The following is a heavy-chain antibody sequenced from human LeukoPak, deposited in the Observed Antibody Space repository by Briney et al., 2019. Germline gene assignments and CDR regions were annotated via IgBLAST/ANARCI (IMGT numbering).Heavy chain of an antibody. V-gene: IGHV4-39*01. CDR1: GGSISSSTYY. Sequence: PSETLSLTCTVSGGSISSSTYYWGWLRQPPGEGLEGIGTVYYTGSTYYNPSLRSRVTISVDTSKNQFSLKLSSVTAADTAVFYCARVWYGSATLGWFDPWGQGTLVTVSS. D-gene: IGHD3-10*01. CDR3: ARVWYGSATLGWFDP. J-gene: IGHJ5*02. CDR2: VYYTGST.